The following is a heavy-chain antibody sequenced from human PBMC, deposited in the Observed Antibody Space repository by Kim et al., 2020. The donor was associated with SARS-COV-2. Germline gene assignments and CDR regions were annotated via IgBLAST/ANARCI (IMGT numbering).Heavy chain of an antibody. CDR2: ISAYNGNT. V-gene: IGHV1-18*01. Sequence: ASVKVSCKASGYTFTSYGISWVRQAPGQGLEWMGWISAYNGNTNYAQKLQGRVTMTTDTSTSTAYMELRSLRSDDTAVYYCARGSYYDILTGPYYYYGMDVWGQGTTVTVSS. J-gene: IGHJ6*02. CDR3: ARGSYYDILTGPYYYYGMDV. CDR1: GYTFTSYG. D-gene: IGHD3-9*01.